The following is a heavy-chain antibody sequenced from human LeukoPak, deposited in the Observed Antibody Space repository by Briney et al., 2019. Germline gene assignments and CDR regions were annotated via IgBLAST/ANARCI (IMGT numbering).Heavy chain of an antibody. CDR1: GGSISTYY. V-gene: IGHV4-59*08. CDR3: ARQEIVAGASLFDY. CDR2: NYYSGST. D-gene: IGHD1-26*01. J-gene: IGHJ4*02. Sequence: SETLSLTCTVSGGSISTYYWSWIRQPPGKGLECIGYNYYSGSTNYNPSLKSRVTISVDTSKNQFSLKLTSVTAADTAVYYCARQEIVAGASLFDYWGQGTLVTVSS.